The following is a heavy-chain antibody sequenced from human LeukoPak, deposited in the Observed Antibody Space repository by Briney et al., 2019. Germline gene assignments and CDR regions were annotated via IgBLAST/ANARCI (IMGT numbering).Heavy chain of an antibody. CDR3: ATERVLSDYKSVFDI. CDR2: IKQDGSEK. CDR1: GFTFSSYW. V-gene: IGHV3-7*01. D-gene: IGHD3-10*01. J-gene: IGHJ3*02. Sequence: GGSLRLSCAASGFTFSSYWMSWVRQAPGKGLEWVANIKQDGSEKYYVDSVKGRFTISRDNAKNSLYLQMNSLRAEDTAMYYCATERVLSDYKSVFDIWGQGTKVTASS.